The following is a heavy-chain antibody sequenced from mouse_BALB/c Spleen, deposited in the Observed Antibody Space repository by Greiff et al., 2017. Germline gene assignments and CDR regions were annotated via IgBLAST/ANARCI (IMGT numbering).Heavy chain of an antibody. CDR2: ISSGSSTI. V-gene: IGHV5-17*02. CDR3: ARYGYDVDYFDY. CDR1: GFTFSSFG. J-gene: IGHJ2*01. Sequence: EVHLVESGGGLVQPGGSRKLSCAASGFTFSSFGMHWVRQAPEKGLEWVAYISSGSSTIYYADTVKGRFTISRDNPKNTLFLQMTSLRSEDTAMYYCARYGYDVDYFDYWGQGTTLTVSS. D-gene: IGHD2-2*01.